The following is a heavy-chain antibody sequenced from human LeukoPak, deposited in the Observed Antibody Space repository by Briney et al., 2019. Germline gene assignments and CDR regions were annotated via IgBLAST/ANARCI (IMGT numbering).Heavy chain of an antibody. CDR3: ARSSGWYGGDY. J-gene: IGHJ4*02. V-gene: IGHV4-39*07. CDR1: GGSISSSSYY. CDR2: IYYSGST. Sequence: PSESLSLTCTVSGGSISSSSYYWGWIRQPPGKGLEWIGSIYYSGSTYYNPSLKSRVTISVDTSKNQFSLKLSSVTAADTAVYYCARSSGWYGGDYWGQGTLVTVSS. D-gene: IGHD6-19*01.